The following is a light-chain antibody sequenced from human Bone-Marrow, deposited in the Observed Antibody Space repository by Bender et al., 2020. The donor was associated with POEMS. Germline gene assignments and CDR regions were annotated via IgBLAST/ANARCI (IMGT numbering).Light chain of an antibody. J-gene: IGLJ1*01. V-gene: IGLV2-23*02. CDR2: EVT. CDR3: CSYAGRYPYV. CDR1: ITDVGTYNL. Sequence: QSALTQPASVSGSPGQSITISCTGNITDVGTYNLVSWYQQHPGKAPKLIIFEVTTQPAGVSHRFSGSKSGNTASLTISGLPAEDEADYYCCSYAGRYPYVFGSETKVTVL.